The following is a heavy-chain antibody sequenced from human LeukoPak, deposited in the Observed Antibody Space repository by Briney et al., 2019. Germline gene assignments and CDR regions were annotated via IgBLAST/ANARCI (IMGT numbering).Heavy chain of an antibody. Sequence: SETLSLTCSVSGGSIGTFHWHWIRQPPGKGLEWICYIFTTEVTNYSPSLKSRVTISVDTSKNQFSLRLSSVTAADTAVYYCARSDGIVGEEAWFDLWGQGTLVTVSS. CDR1: GGSIGTFH. J-gene: IGHJ5*02. CDR3: ARSDGIVGEEAWFDL. CDR2: IFTTEVT. V-gene: IGHV4-4*09. D-gene: IGHD1-26*01.